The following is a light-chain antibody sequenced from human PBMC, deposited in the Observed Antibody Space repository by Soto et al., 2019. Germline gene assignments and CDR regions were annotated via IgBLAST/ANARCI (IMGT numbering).Light chain of an antibody. CDR1: QDIGNC. Sequence: DIQLTQSPSFVSASVGDRVTITCRASQDIGNCLAWYQQKPGKAPKLLIYSASTLQSGVPSRFSGSGSAAEFSLTISSLQPEDFSAYFCQQLNNYPLTFGGGTKVEI. CDR2: SAS. V-gene: IGKV1-9*01. CDR3: QQLNNYPLT. J-gene: IGKJ4*01.